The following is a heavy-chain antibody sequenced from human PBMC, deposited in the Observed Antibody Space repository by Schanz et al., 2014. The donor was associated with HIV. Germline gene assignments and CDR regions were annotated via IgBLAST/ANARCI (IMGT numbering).Heavy chain of an antibody. CDR1: GYTFTSQY. CDR3: ARGDILAGLYPYYFDS. V-gene: IGHV1-46*01. J-gene: IGHJ4*02. CDR2: INPYDGST. D-gene: IGHD3-9*01. Sequence: QVQLVQSGADVKKPGASVRVSCKASGYTFTSQYMHWVRQAPGQGLEWMGVINPYDGSTSNAQKFQGRVTMTRDTSASTVYMQLSSLTSDDTAVYYCARGDILAGLYPYYFDSWGQGTLVTVSS.